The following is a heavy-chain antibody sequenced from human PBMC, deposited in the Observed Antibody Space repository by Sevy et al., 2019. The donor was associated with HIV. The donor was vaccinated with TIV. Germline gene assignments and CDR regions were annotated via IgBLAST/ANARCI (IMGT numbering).Heavy chain of an antibody. D-gene: IGHD3-22*01. J-gene: IGHJ6*02. CDR2: IYSGGST. V-gene: IGHV3-53*01. CDR3: ARDNSRKMAYSNRQRKAYYYYGMDV. Sequence: GGSLRLSCAASGFTVSSNYMSWVRQAPGKGLEWVSVIYSGGSTYYADSVKGRFTISGDNSKNTLYLQMNSLIAEDTAVYYCARDNSRKMAYSNRQRKAYYYYGMDVWGQGTTVTVSS. CDR1: GFTVSSNY.